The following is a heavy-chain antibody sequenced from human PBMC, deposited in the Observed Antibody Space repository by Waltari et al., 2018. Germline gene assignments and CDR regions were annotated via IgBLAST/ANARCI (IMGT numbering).Heavy chain of an antibody. D-gene: IGHD3-10*01. CDR3: AKDAFGNTYLDH. Sequence: QVQLVESVGGVVQPGMSLRLSGAASGVSPSTFGMHWVRQAPGKGLEWVALSSFDGSTTYYADSVRGRFTISRDNSKNTLYLDINTLRVDDTAIYYCAKDAFGNTYLDHWGQGTLVTVSS. V-gene: IGHV3-30*18. J-gene: IGHJ5*02. CDR2: SSFDGSTT. CDR1: GVSPSTFG.